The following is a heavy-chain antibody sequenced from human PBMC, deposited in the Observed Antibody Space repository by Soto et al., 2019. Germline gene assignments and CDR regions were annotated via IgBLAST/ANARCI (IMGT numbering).Heavy chain of an antibody. CDR2: IYHSGST. V-gene: IGHV4-4*02. CDR1: GGSISSSNW. CDR3: ARGQQLVPGGFDP. J-gene: IGHJ5*02. Sequence: TSETLSLTCAVSGGSISSSNWWSWVRQPPGKGLEWIGEIYHSGSTNYNPSLKSRVTISVDKSKNQFSLKLSSVTAADTAVYYCARGQQLVPGGFDPWGQGTLVTVS. D-gene: IGHD6-13*01.